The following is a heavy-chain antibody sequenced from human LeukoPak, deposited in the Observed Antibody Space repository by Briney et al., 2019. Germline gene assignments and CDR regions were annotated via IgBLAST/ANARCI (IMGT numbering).Heavy chain of an antibody. CDR1: GFRFSDYS. CDR2: IGISSGNT. D-gene: IGHD5-24*01. CDR3: ARDYKYALDN. Sequence: GGSLRLSCAASGFRFSDYSMNWVRQAPGKGLEWISYIGISSGNTNYADSVKGRFTISGDKAKNSLYLQMNSLRVEDTAVYYCARDYKYALDNWGRGTLVTVSS. J-gene: IGHJ4*01. V-gene: IGHV3-48*01.